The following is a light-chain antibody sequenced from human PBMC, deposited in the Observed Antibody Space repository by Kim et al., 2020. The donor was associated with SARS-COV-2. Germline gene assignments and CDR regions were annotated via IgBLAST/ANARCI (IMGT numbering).Light chain of an antibody. CDR3: QEYAST. J-gene: IGKJ4*01. CDR1: QNLGSTY. V-gene: IGKV3-20*01. CDR2: AAS. Sequence: IVLTQSPGTLSLSPGERATLSRRASQNLGSTYLAWYQQKPGQTPRLLIYAASSRAPGIPDRFIGSGSGTDFTLTISRLEPEDSAVYYCQEYASTFGGGTKVDIK.